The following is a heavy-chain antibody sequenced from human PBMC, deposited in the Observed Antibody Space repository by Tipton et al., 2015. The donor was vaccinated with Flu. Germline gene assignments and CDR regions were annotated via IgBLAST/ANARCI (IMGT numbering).Heavy chain of an antibody. CDR1: GGTFSSYA. Sequence: QLVQSGAEVKKPGSSVKVSCKASGGTFSSYAISWVRQAPGQGLEWMGGIIPIFGTANYAQKFQGRVTITADESTCTAYMELSSLRSEDTTVYYCARGRVVGATRGTINWFDPWGQGTLVTVSS. V-gene: IGHV1-69*01. J-gene: IGHJ5*02. D-gene: IGHD1-26*01. CDR3: ARGRVVGATRGTINWFDP. CDR2: IIPIFGTA.